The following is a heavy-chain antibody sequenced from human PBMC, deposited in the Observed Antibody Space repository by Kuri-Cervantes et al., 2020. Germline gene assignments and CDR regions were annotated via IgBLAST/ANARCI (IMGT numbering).Heavy chain of an antibody. D-gene: IGHD4-23*01. J-gene: IGHJ4*02. CDR3: VRSNSRYFDN. Sequence: GESLKISCKGSGFSFGDYAMSWFRQAPGKGLEWIAYITGSSNPTHYADSVRGRFIILRDNSKNSVFLQMNSLRDDDTALYYCVRSNSRYFDNWGQGTPVTVSS. CDR2: ITGSSNPT. CDR1: GFSFGDYA. V-gene: IGHV3-11*06.